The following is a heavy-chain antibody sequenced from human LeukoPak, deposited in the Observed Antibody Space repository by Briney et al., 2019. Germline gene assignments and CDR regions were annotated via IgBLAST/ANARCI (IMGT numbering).Heavy chain of an antibody. CDR3: ARFSSDYYDCGMDV. D-gene: IGHD6-6*01. CDR2: IRGGGGST. CDR1: GFTFSSYA. V-gene: IGHV3-23*01. J-gene: IGHJ6*02. Sequence: PAASLRLSCAASGFTFSSYAMSWVRQAPGEGLEWVSAIRGGGGSTYYADSVKGRFTISRDKSKNTLYLQMNSLRAEDTAVDYCARFSSDYYDCGMDVWGQGTTVTVSS.